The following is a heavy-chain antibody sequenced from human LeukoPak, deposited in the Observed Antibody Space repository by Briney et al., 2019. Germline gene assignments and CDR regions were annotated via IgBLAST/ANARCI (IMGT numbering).Heavy chain of an antibody. CDR2: IYYSGST. D-gene: IGHD6-13*01. J-gene: IGHJ5*02. CDR3: ARVSGSSWYIWFDP. V-gene: IGHV4-31*03. Sequence: PSETLSLTCTVSGGSISSGGYYWSWIRQHPGKGLEWIGYIYYSGSTYYNPPLKSRVTISVDTSKNQFSLKLSSVTAADTAVYYCARVSGSSWYIWFDPWGQGTLVTVSS. CDR1: GGSISSGGYY.